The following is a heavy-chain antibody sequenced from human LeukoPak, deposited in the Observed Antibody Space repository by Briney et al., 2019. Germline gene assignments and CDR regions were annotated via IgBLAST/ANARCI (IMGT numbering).Heavy chain of an antibody. J-gene: IGHJ5*02. CDR1: GGSINSGSYY. V-gene: IGHV4-61*02. CDR3: ARDKEYCTRTSCWTWFDP. D-gene: IGHD2-2*01. Sequence: SETLSLTCTVSGGSINSGSYYWSWIRQPAGKGLEWIGRIYNSGSTSYNPSLKSRVTISIDTSKNQFSLQLSLVTAADTAIYYCARDKEYCTRTSCWTWFDPWGQGTLVTVSS. CDR2: IYNSGST.